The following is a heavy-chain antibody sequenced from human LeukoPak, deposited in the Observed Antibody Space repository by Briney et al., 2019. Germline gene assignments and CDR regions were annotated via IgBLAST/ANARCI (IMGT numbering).Heavy chain of an antibody. CDR3: ARDDRSTWYSDF. CDR1: GFTFSIYS. V-gene: IGHV3-48*04. CDR2: ISGSTITI. D-gene: IGHD1-26*01. J-gene: IGHJ4*02. Sequence: GGSLRLSCAASGFTFSIYSMSWVRQAPGKGLEWVSYISGSTITIHYADSVKGRFTISRDNAKNSLYLQMNSLRAEDTAVYCCARDDRSTWYSDFWGQGTLVTVSS.